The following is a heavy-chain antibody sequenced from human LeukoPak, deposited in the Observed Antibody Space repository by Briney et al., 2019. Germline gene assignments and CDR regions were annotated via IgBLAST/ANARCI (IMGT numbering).Heavy chain of an antibody. CDR2: INSDGSST. J-gene: IGHJ4*02. Sequence: GGSLSLSCAASGFTSSSYWMHWVRQAPGKARVWFSRINSDGSSTSYADSVKGRFTISRDNAKNTMYLQVNSLRAEDSAVYYCASKELLGYWGQGTLVTVSS. V-gene: IGHV3-74*01. D-gene: IGHD1-26*01. CDR1: GFTSSSYW. CDR3: ASKELLGY.